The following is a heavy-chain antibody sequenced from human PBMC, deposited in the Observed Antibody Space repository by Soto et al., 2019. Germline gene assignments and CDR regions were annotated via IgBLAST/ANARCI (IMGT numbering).Heavy chain of an antibody. CDR3: ARFAPYNWNSGSFDY. J-gene: IGHJ4*02. Sequence: ASVKVSCKASGYTFTSYGISWVRQAPGQGLEWMGWISAYNGNTNYAQKLQGRVTMTTDTSTSTAYMELSSLRSEDTAMYYCARFAPYNWNSGSFDYWGQGLLVTVSS. CDR2: ISAYNGNT. V-gene: IGHV1-18*01. D-gene: IGHD1-7*01. CDR1: GYTFTSYG.